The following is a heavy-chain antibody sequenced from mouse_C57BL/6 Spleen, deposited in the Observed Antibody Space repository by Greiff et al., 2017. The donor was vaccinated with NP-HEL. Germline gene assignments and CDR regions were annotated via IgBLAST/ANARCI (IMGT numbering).Heavy chain of an antibody. CDR3: ARGAAY. CDR1: GFTFSSYA. Sequence: DVKLVESGGGLVKPGGSLKLSFPASGFTFSSYAMSWVRQTPEKRLEWVATISDVVIYPYYPDNVKGRFTISRDNAKNNLYLQMSHLKSEDTAMYYCARGAAYWGQGTLVTVSA. CDR2: ISDVVIYP. V-gene: IGHV5-4*03. J-gene: IGHJ3*01.